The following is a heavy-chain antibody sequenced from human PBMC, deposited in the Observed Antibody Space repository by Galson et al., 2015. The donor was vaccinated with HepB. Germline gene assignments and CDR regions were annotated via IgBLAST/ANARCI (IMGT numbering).Heavy chain of an antibody. CDR2: IKSKTDGGTT. CDR3: TTDGAYCSSTSCYFGYYYMDV. CDR1: GFPFSNAW. V-gene: IGHV3-15*07. Sequence: LRLSCAASGFPFSNAWMNWVRQAPGKGLEWVGRIKSKTDGGTTDYAAPVKGRFTISRDDSKNTLYLQMNSLKTEDTAVYYCTTDGAYCSSTSCYFGYYYMDVWGKGTTVTVSS. D-gene: IGHD2-2*01. J-gene: IGHJ6*03.